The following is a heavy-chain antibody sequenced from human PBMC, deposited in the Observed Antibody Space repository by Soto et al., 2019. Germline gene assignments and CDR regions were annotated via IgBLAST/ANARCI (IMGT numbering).Heavy chain of an antibody. CDR1: GFTFSSYG. Sequence: QVQLVESGGGVVQPGRSLRLSCAASGFTFSSYGMHWVRQAPGKGLEWVAVISYDGSNKYYADSVKGRFTISRDNSKNTLYLQMNSLRAEDTAVYHCAKDLGAADPYNWFDPWGQGTLVTVSS. J-gene: IGHJ5*02. CDR3: AKDLGAADPYNWFDP. CDR2: ISYDGSNK. D-gene: IGHD6-13*01. V-gene: IGHV3-30*18.